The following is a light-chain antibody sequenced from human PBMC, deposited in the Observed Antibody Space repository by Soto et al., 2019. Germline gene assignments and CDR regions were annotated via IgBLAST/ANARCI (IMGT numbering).Light chain of an antibody. CDR3: QQFKNYPIT. CDR1: QAISSF. CDR2: PAS. Sequence: DIQMTQSPSFLSASVGDRVTITCRASQAISSFLAWYQQKPGKAPKLLIYPASTLQSGVSSRFSGSGSGTEFTLTISSLQPEDFAVYFCQQFKNYPITFGQGTRLEIK. V-gene: IGKV1-9*01. J-gene: IGKJ5*01.